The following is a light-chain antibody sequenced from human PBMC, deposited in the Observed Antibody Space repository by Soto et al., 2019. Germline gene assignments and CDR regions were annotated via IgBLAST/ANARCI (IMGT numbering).Light chain of an antibody. CDR2: DVS. Sequence: QYALTQPASVSGSPGQSITISCTGTSSDIGTYNYVSWYQQHPGKAPKLMIYDVSNRPSGVSNRFSGSKSVNTASLTISGLQAEDEADYYCSSYTSSSTVIFGGGTKLTVL. J-gene: IGLJ2*01. CDR1: SSDIGTYNY. CDR3: SSYTSSSTVI. V-gene: IGLV2-14*03.